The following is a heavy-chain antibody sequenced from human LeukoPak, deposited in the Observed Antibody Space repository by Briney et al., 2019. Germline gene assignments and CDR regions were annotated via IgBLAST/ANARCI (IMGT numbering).Heavy chain of an antibody. CDR3: ASSYCSSTTCYYPFDY. CDR2: IYYSGST. J-gene: IGHJ4*02. CDR1: GGSISSSSYY. V-gene: IGHV4-39*01. D-gene: IGHD2-2*01. Sequence: SETLSLTCTVSGGSISSSSYYWGWIRQPPGKGLEWIASIYYSGSTYYNPSLKSRVTISVDTSKNQFSLKLSSVTAADTVVYYCASSYCSSTTCYYPFDYWGQGTLVTVSS.